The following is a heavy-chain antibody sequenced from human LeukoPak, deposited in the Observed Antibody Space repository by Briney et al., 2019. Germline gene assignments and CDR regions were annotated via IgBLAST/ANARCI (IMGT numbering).Heavy chain of an antibody. CDR3: ADSSSSTTNY. V-gene: IGHV1-69*10. J-gene: IGHJ4*02. CDR2: IIPILGIA. D-gene: IGHD6-13*01. CDR1: GGTFSSYT. Sequence: ASVKVSCKTSGGTFSSYTITWVRQAPGQGLEWMGGIIPILGIANCAQKFQGRVTITADKSTSTAYMELSSLRSEDTAVYYCADSSSSTTNYWGQGTLVTVSS.